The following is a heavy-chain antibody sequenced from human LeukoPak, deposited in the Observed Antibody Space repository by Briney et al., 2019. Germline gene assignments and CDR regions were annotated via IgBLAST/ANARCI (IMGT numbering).Heavy chain of an antibody. Sequence: SETLSLTCTVSGVSISSYYWSWIRQPAGKGLEWIGRIYTSGSTNYNPSLKSRVTMSVDTSKNQFSLKLSSVTAADTAVYYCARSLAGYYGSGSYYKWDYFDYWGQGTLVTVSS. V-gene: IGHV4-4*07. CDR2: IYTSGST. J-gene: IGHJ4*02. D-gene: IGHD3-10*01. CDR3: ARSLAGYYGSGSYYKWDYFDY. CDR1: GVSISSYY.